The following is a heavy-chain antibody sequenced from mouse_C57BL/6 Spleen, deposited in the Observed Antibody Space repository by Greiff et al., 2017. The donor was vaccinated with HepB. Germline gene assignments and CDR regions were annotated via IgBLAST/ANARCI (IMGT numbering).Heavy chain of an antibody. Sequence: VQLQQSGPELVKPGASVKISCKASGYSFTGYYMNWVKQSPEKSLEWIGEINPSTGGTTYNQKFKAKATLTVDKSSSTAYMQLKSLTSEDSAVYYCARRGTVVATDYAMDYWGQGTSVTVSS. D-gene: IGHD1-1*01. CDR1: GYSFTGYY. V-gene: IGHV1-42*01. J-gene: IGHJ4*01. CDR2: INPSTGGT. CDR3: ARRGTVVATDYAMDY.